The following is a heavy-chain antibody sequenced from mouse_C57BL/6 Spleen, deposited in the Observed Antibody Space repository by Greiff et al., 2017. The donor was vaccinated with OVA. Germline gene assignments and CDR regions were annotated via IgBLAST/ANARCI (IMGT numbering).Heavy chain of an antibody. D-gene: IGHD2-3*01. CDR2: ISSGGSYT. J-gene: IGHJ4*01. CDR1: GFTFSSYG. CDR3: ARHEERRYDGYYDAMDY. V-gene: IGHV5-6*01. Sequence: EVKVVESGGDLVKPGGSLKLSCAASGFTFSSYGMSWVRQTPDKRLEWVATISSGGSYTYYPDSVKGRFTISRDNAKNTLYLQMSSLKSEDTAMYYCARHEERRYDGYYDAMDYWGQGTSVTVSS.